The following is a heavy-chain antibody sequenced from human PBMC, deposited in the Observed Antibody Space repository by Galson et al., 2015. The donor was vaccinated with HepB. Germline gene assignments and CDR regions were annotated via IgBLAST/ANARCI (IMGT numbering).Heavy chain of an antibody. J-gene: IGHJ4*02. V-gene: IGHV3-23*01. CDR1: GFTFSSYA. D-gene: IGHD1-26*01. Sequence: SLRLSCAASGFTFSSYAMTWVRQAPGKGLEWVSGIGPSGGDTYYADSVKGHFTVSRDNSKNTLYLQMNSLRAEDTAVYYCVTRSGSHGYDYWGRGTLVIVSS. CDR3: VTRSGSHGYDY. CDR2: IGPSGGDT.